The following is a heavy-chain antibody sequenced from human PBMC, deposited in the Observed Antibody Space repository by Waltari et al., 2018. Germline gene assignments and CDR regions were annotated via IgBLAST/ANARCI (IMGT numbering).Heavy chain of an antibody. CDR1: GFPFDDYP. V-gene: IGHV3-43*01. CDR3: AKACIAGRAALGI. Sequence: EVQLVESGGVVVQPGGSLRLSCAASGFPFDDYPMHWVRQASGRGLWWVSRVGWDGGSIYYAECVRGRFSIARDNSKYAGYMQRNSLRTEDTAVYYCAKACIAGRAALGIGGQGTMVTVAS. CDR2: VGWDGGSI. J-gene: IGHJ3*02. D-gene: IGHD2-21*01.